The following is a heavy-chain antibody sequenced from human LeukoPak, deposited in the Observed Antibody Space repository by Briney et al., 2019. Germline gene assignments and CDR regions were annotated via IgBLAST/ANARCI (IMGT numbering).Heavy chain of an antibody. V-gene: IGHV3-74*01. J-gene: IGHJ6*02. CDR3: ARVGGSGGGCYQGLYYYYGMDV. Sequence: GGSLRLSCAASVYTFSSYWIHWVRQVPGEGRVWVSHISGDSRSTRYAECVKSRFTISRDNGENTLYLQMNSLRAEDTAVYYCARVGGSGGGCYQGLYYYYGMDVWGQGTTVSVSS. CDR1: VYTFSSYW. D-gene: IGHD2-15*01. CDR2: ISGDSRST.